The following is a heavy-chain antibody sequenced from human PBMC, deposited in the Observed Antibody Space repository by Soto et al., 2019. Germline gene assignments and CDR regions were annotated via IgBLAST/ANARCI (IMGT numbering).Heavy chain of an antibody. J-gene: IGHJ4*02. D-gene: IGHD3-9*01. V-gene: IGHV3-21*01. CDR3: AAYYVIVTGSTEISFDS. CDR1: GFTFSSYR. Sequence: GGSLRLSCVASGFTFSSYRMNWVRQAPGKGLEWVSSISSSSSYIYYADSVKGRFTISRDNAKNSLYLQMNSLRAEDTAVYYCAAYYVIVTGSTEISFDSWRQGILVTVSP. CDR2: ISSSSSYI.